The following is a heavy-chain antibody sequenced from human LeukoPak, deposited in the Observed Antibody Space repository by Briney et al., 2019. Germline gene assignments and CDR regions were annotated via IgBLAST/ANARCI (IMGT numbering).Heavy chain of an antibody. CDR3: LVTTRSRGFGY. D-gene: IGHD1/OR15-1a*01. Sequence: PGRSLRLSCAASGFTFSSYWMSWVRQAPGKGLEWVANIRQDGSVQNYMDSVKGRFTISRDNPKNSVYLQMSSLRAEDTAVYYCLVTTRSRGFGYWGQGTLVTVSS. J-gene: IGHJ4*02. CDR2: IRQDGSVQ. V-gene: IGHV3-7*01. CDR1: GFTFSSYW.